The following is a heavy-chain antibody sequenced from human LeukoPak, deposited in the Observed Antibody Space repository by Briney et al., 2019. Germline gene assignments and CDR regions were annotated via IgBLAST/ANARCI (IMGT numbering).Heavy chain of an antibody. V-gene: IGHV4-39*07. J-gene: IGHJ5*02. CDR2: IYHSGST. CDR1: GGSISSSSYY. D-gene: IGHD3-9*01. CDR3: ARDLDWLERERSNWFDP. Sequence: SETLSLTCTVSGGSISSSSYYWGWIRQPPGKGLEWIGSIYHSGSTYYNPSLKSRVTISVDTSKNQFSLKLSSVTAADTAVYYCARDLDWLERERSNWFDPWGQGTLVTVSS.